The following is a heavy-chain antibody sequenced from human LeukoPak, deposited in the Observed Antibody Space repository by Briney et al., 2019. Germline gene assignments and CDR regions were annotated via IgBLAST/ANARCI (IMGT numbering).Heavy chain of an antibody. J-gene: IGHJ4*02. V-gene: IGHV1-2*02. CDR1: GYTFTGYY. CDR3: AKAQGATVTTEDY. CDR2: INPNSGGT. D-gene: IGHD4-17*01. Sequence: ASVKVSCKASGYTFTGYYMHWVRQAPGQGLEWMGWINPNSGGTNYAQKFQGRVTMTRDTSISTAYMELSRLRSDDTAVYYCAKAQGATVTTEDYWGQGTLVTVSS.